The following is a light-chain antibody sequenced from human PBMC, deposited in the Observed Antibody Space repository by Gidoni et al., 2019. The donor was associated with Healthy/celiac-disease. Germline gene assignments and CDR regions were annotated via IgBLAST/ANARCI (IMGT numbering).Light chain of an antibody. J-gene: IGKJ1*01. CDR1: QSVSSN. Sequence: EIVMTHSPATLSVSPGERATLSCRASQSVSSNLAWYQQKPGQAPRLLIYGASTRATGIPARFSGSGSGTEFTLTISSLQSEDFAVYYCQQYNNWFRTFGQGTKVEIK. CDR2: GAS. CDR3: QQYNNWFRT. V-gene: IGKV3-15*01.